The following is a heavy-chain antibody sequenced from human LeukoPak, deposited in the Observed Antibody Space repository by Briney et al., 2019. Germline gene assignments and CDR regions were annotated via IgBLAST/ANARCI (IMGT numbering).Heavy chain of an antibody. D-gene: IGHD3-22*01. CDR1: GFTFDDYG. V-gene: IGHV3-20*04. J-gene: IGHJ3*02. Sequence: GGSLRLSCAASGFTFDDYGMSWVRQAPGKGLEWVSGINWNGGSTGYADSVKGRFTISRDNSKNTLYLQMNSLRAEDTAVYYCAREHYDSSGYYPPHGAFDIWGQGTMVTVSS. CDR2: INWNGGST. CDR3: AREHYDSSGYYPPHGAFDI.